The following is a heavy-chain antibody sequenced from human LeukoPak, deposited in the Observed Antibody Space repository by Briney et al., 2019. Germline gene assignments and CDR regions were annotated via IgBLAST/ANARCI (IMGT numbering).Heavy chain of an antibody. V-gene: IGHV4-4*07. CDR3: ARHYMGGYFDWLANAFDI. Sequence: SETLSLTCTVSGGSISSYYWSWIRQPAGKGLEWIGRIYTSGSTNYNPSLKSRVTMSVDTSKNQFSLKLSSVTAADTAVYYCARHYMGGYFDWLANAFDIWGQGTMVTVSS. D-gene: IGHD3-9*01. CDR2: IYTSGST. J-gene: IGHJ3*02. CDR1: GGSISSYY.